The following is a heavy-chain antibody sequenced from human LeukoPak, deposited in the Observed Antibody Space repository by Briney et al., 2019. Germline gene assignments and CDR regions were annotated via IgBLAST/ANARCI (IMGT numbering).Heavy chain of an antibody. CDR2: IRSEANSYAT. V-gene: IGHV3-73*01. CDR1: GFTFSGST. J-gene: IGHJ3*01. Sequence: GGSLRLSCAASGFTFSGSTIHWVRQPSGTGLEWIGRIRSEANSYATVYTASVKGRFTISRDDSKNTAYLQMNSLKTEDTAVYYCSRHDAWEDGAFDLWGQGTMVTVSS. D-gene: IGHD3-16*01. CDR3: SRHDAWEDGAFDL.